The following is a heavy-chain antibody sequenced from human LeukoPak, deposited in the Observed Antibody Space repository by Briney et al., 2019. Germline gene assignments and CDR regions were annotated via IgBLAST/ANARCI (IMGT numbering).Heavy chain of an antibody. Sequence: SETLSLTCTVSGGSISSYYWSWIRQPPGKGLEWIGYIYYSGSTNYNPSLKSRLIISVDTFKNQFSLKLSSVTAADTAVYYCARDHCSSTSCHPWFDPWGQGTLVTVSS. V-gene: IGHV4-59*01. CDR3: ARDHCSSTSCHPWFDP. D-gene: IGHD2-2*01. J-gene: IGHJ5*02. CDR2: IYYSGST. CDR1: GGSISSYY.